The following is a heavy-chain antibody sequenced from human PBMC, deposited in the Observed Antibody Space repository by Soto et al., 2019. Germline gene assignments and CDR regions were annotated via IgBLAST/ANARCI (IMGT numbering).Heavy chain of an antibody. CDR1: GGSISSGGYY. CDR3: ARVMITFGGVINNWFXP. J-gene: IGHJ5*02. CDR2: IYYSGST. Sequence: SETLSLTCTVSGGSISSGGYYWSWIRQHPGKGLEWIGYIYYSGSTYYNPSLKSRVTISVDTSKNQFSLKLSSVTAADTAVYYCARVMITFGGVINNWFXPWGQGTLVTVSS. D-gene: IGHD3-16*02. V-gene: IGHV4-31*03.